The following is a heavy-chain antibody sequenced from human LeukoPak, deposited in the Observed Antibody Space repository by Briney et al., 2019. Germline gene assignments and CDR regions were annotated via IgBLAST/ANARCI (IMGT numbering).Heavy chain of an antibody. Sequence: SVKVSCKASGGTFSSYAISWVRQAPGQGLEWMGGIIPIFGTANYAQKFQGRVTITADESTSTAYMELSSLRSEDTAVYYCASSARRSYPIAAAGPLKNWFDPWGQGTLVTVSS. CDR2: IIPIFGTA. D-gene: IGHD6-13*01. J-gene: IGHJ5*02. V-gene: IGHV1-69*13. CDR3: ASSARRSYPIAAAGPLKNWFDP. CDR1: GGTFSSYA.